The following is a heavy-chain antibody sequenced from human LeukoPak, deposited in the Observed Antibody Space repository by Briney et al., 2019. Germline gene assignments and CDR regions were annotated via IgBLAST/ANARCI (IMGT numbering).Heavy chain of an antibody. CDR3: ARSPVVTPLDY. J-gene: IGHJ4*02. D-gene: IGHD4-23*01. CDR1: GGSISRGSYY. CDR2: IYYSGST. V-gene: IGHV4-39*01. Sequence: SGTLSLTCTVSGGSISRGSYYWGWIRQPPGKGLEWIGNIYYSGSTYYNPSLKSRVTISVGTSKNQFSLKLSSVTAADTAVYYCARSPVVTPLDYWGQGTLVTVSS.